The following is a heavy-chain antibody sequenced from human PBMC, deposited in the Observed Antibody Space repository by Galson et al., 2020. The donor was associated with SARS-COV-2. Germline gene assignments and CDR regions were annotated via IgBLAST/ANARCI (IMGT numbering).Heavy chain of an antibody. Sequence: ETSETLSLTCTVSGGSISSYYWSWIRQVAGKGLEWIGRMYTSGSINYNPSLRSQVTMSVDTSKNQFSLKLSSVTAADTAVYYCATSTKSAPSLLVAEDYWGQGTLVTVSS. CDR1: GGSISSYY. V-gene: IGHV4-4*07. D-gene: IGHD5-12*01. CDR2: MYTSGSI. CDR3: ATSTKSAPSLLVAEDY. J-gene: IGHJ4*02.